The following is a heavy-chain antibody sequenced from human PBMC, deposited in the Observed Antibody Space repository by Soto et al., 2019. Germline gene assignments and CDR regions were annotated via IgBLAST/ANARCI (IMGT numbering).Heavy chain of an antibody. CDR1: GGSISTSTYY. J-gene: IGHJ6*02. Sequence: PSETLSLTCTFSGGSISTSTYYWGWIRQPPGKGLEWIGSIHYSGSTSYNPSLKSRVTIYIDTSQKQFSLKLTTVTAADTAIYYCASHCPYGDYDHYFAMDVWGQGTKVTAP. CDR3: ASHCPYGDYDHYFAMDV. D-gene: IGHD4-17*01. V-gene: IGHV4-39*01. CDR2: IHYSGST.